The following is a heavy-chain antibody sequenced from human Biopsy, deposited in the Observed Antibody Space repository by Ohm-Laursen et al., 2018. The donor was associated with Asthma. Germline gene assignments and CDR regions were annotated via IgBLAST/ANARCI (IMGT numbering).Heavy chain of an antibody. J-gene: IGHJ4*02. D-gene: IGHD6-19*01. V-gene: IGHV3-11*01. CDR1: GFTFSDYY. CDR3: ARDSYSSGLYDDFES. CDR2: INGKSNSI. Sequence: SLRLSCSASGFTFSDYYMSWIPQAPGKGLEWISYINGKSNSIEYADSVKGRFTISRDNAKNSLYLQMNSLRAEDTAVYHCARDSYSSGLYDDFESWGQGTLVTVSS.